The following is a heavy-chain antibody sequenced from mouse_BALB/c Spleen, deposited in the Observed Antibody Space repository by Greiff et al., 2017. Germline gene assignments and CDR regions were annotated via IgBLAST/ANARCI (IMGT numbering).Heavy chain of an antibody. D-gene: IGHD1-1*01. CDR1: GFAFSSYD. CDR3: ARQWDYSWFAY. J-gene: IGHJ3*01. V-gene: IGHV5-12-1*01. CDR2: ISSGGGST. Sequence: EVKLVESGGGLVKPGGSLKLSCAASGFAFSSYDMSWVRQTPEKRLEWVAYISSGGGSTYYPDTVKGRFTISRDNAKNTLYLQMSSLKSEDTAMYYCARQWDYSWFAYWGQGTLVTVSA.